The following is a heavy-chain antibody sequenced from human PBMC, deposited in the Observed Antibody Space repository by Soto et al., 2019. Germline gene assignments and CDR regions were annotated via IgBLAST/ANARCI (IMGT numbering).Heavy chain of an antibody. CDR1: GFIFSDYA. CDR3: AKARHSTSWYGLEADF. Sequence: QVQLVGSGGGVVQPGRSLRLSCAASGFIFSDYAMHWVRQAPGKGLEWVAVISYGGDNKYYADSVRGRFAISRDNLKNTVDLQMNSLNPEDTAVYHCAKARHSTSWYGLEADFWGQGTLVTVSS. J-gene: IGHJ4*02. CDR2: ISYGGDNK. D-gene: IGHD6-13*01. V-gene: IGHV3-30*09.